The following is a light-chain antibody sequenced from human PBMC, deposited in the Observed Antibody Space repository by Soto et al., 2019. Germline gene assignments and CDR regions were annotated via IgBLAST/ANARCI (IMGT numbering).Light chain of an antibody. CDR1: QTISNW. Sequence: DIQMTQSPSTLSPSVGDRVTITCRASQTISNWLAWYQQKPGKAPKLLIFEASILESGVPPRFSGSVSGTEFTLTISSLQPDDIATYYCQQYNSYPWTFGQATKVEIK. V-gene: IGKV1-5*01. CDR2: EAS. CDR3: QQYNSYPWT. J-gene: IGKJ1*01.